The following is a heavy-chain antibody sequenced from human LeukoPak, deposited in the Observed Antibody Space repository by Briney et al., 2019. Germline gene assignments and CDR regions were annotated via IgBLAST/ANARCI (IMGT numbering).Heavy chain of an antibody. Sequence: SETLSLTCAVYGGSFSGYYWSWIRQPPGKGLEWIGEINHSGSTNYNPSLKSRVTMSVDTSKNQFSLKLSSVTAADTAVYYCARDRGDGYNSLDYWGQGTLVTVSS. CDR2: INHSGST. CDR3: ARDRGDGYNSLDY. CDR1: GGSFSGYY. J-gene: IGHJ4*02. V-gene: IGHV4-34*01. D-gene: IGHD5-12*01.